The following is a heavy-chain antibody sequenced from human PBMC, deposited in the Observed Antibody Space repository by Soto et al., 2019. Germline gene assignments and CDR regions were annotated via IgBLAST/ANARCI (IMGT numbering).Heavy chain of an antibody. Sequence: QVQLVQSGAEVKKPGSSVKVSCKASGGTFSSYAISWVRQAPGQGLECMGGIIPVFGTANYAQKFQGRVTINEDESTSTVYMELSSLRSEDTTVYYCARGWKDFPHWGQGTLVTVSS. D-gene: IGHD1-1*01. J-gene: IGHJ1*01. CDR3: ARGWKDFPH. CDR2: IIPVFGTA. V-gene: IGHV1-69*01. CDR1: GGTFSSYA.